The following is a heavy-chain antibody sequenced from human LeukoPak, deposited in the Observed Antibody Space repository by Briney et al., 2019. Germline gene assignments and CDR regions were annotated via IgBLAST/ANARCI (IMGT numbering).Heavy chain of an antibody. D-gene: IGHD5-18*01. CDR3: ARAKGYSYGPRFDY. Sequence: PGGSLRLSCAASGFTLSSYWMSWVRQAPGKGLEWVANIKQDGSEKYYVDSVKGRFTISRDNAKNSLYLQMNSLRAEDTAVYYCARAKGYSYGPRFDYWGQGTLVTVSS. CDR2: IKQDGSEK. V-gene: IGHV3-7*03. CDR1: GFTLSSYW. J-gene: IGHJ4*02.